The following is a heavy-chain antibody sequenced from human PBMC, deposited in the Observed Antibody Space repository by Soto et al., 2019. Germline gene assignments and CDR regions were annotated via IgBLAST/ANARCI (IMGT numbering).Heavy chain of an antibody. Sequence: SGPTLVNPTQSLTLTCSFSGFSLTTTEVAVGWIRQPPGKALEWLALIYWDDDKRYSPSLKSRLTITKDTSKNQVVLTMTNMDPMDTATYYCAHRRDSRYYYYGMDVWGQGTTVTVSS. J-gene: IGHJ6*02. CDR1: GFSLTTTEVA. CDR3: AHRRDSRYYYYGMDV. V-gene: IGHV2-5*02. CDR2: IYWDDDK.